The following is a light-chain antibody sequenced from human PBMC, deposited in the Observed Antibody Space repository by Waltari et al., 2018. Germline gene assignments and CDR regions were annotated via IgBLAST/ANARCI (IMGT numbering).Light chain of an antibody. CDR2: EVT. Sequence: QSALTQPPSASGSPGQSVTISCTGTSSDVGACNYVSWFQQRPGKAPRLMIYEVTKRPSGVPDRFSGSKAGHTASLTVSGLQADDEADYYCSSHGAYKLFGGGTKLTVL. CDR1: SSDVGACNY. CDR3: SSHGAYKL. J-gene: IGLJ3*02. V-gene: IGLV2-8*01.